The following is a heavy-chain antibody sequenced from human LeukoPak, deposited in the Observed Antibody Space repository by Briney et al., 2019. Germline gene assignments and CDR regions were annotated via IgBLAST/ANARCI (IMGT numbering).Heavy chain of an antibody. V-gene: IGHV3-23*01. D-gene: IGHD1-14*01. J-gene: IGHJ3*02. CDR2: ISGSGGST. CDR1: GFTFSSYA. CDR3: AKVFLSDGGPDAFDI. Sequence: GGSLRLSCAASGFTFSSYAMSCVRQAPGKGLEWVSAISGSGGSTYYVDSVKGRFTISRDNSKNTLYLQMNSLRAEDTAVYYCAKVFLSDGGPDAFDIWGQGTMVTVSS.